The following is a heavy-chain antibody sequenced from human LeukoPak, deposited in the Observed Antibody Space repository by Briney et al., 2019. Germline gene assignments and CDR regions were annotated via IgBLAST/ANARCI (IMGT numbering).Heavy chain of an antibody. V-gene: IGHV1-24*01. CDR2: FDPEDGET. CDR3: ATDPREDFWSAKRDY. J-gene: IGHJ4*02. D-gene: IGHD3-3*01. Sequence: GASVKVSCKVSGYTLTELSMHWVRQAPGKGLEWMGGFDPEDGETIYAQKFQGRVTMTEDTSTDTAYMELSSLRSEDTAVYYCATDPREDFWSAKRDYWGQGTLVTVSS. CDR1: GYTLTELS.